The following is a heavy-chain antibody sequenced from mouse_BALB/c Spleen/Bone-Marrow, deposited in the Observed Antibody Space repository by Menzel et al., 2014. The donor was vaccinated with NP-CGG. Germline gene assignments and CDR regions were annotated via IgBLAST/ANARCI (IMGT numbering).Heavy chain of an antibody. CDR2: IYPGDGDT. V-gene: IGHV1-80*01. Sequence: QVQLQQSGAELVRPGSSVKISCKASGYVFSTYWMNWVKRRPRQGLEWIGQIYPGDGDTNYNGKFKGTATLTADKSSSTAYMQLSSLTSEDSAVYFCARSGYGSSYDYWGQGTTLTVSS. D-gene: IGHD1-1*01. CDR3: ARSGYGSSYDY. J-gene: IGHJ2*01. CDR1: GYVFSTYW.